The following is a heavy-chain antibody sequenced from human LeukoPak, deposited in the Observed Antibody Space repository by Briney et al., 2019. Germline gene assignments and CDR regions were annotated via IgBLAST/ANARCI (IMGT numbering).Heavy chain of an antibody. Sequence: SETLSLTCAVYGGSFSGYYWSWIRQPPGKGLEWIGEINHSGSTNYNPSLKSRVTISVDTSKNQFSLKLSSVTAADTAVYYCARGRGSIFVVPAAMRRIDYWGQGTLVTVSS. J-gene: IGHJ4*02. CDR2: INHSGST. CDR3: ARGRGSIFVVPAAMRRIDY. V-gene: IGHV4-34*01. CDR1: GGSFSGYY. D-gene: IGHD2-2*01.